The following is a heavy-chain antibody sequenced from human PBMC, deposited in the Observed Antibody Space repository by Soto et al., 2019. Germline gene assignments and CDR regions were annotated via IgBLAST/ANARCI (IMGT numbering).Heavy chain of an antibody. CDR1: GYTFTSYG. J-gene: IGHJ5*02. D-gene: IGHD2-15*01. Sequence: ASVKVSCKASGYTFTSYGISWVRQAPGQVLEWMGWISAYNGNTNYAQKLQGRVTMTTDTSTSTAYMELRSLRSDDTAVYYCAIDYCSGGSCLGWFDPWGQGTLVTVSS. CDR3: AIDYCSGGSCLGWFDP. V-gene: IGHV1-18*01. CDR2: ISAYNGNT.